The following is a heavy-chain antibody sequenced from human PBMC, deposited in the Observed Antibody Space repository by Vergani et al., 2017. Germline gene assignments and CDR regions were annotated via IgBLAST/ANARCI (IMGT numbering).Heavy chain of an antibody. J-gene: IGHJ5*02. CDR2: IYYSGSI. D-gene: IGHD3-10*01. V-gene: IGHV4-59*01. CDR3: ARNYDSGSYYLNWFDP. Sequence: QVQLQESGPGLVKPSEILSLTCTVFGGPISSYYWSWIRQPPGKGLDWIGYIYYSGSINYNPSLKSRVTISVDTSKNQFSLKLSSVTAADTAVYYCARNYDSGSYYLNWFDPWGQGTLVTVSS. CDR1: GGPISSYY.